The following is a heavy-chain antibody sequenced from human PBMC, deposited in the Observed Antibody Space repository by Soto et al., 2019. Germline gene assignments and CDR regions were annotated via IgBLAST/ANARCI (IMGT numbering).Heavy chain of an antibody. J-gene: IGHJ4*02. CDR3: AKGLFSRDKWELLGPIDY. Sequence: GGSLRLSCAASGFTFSSYAMSWVRQAPGKGLEWVSAISGSGGSTYYADSVKGRFTISRDNSKNTLYLQMNSLRAEDTAVYYCAKGLFSRDKWELLGPIDYWGQGTLVTVSS. CDR2: ISGSGGST. V-gene: IGHV3-23*01. D-gene: IGHD1-26*01. CDR1: GFTFSSYA.